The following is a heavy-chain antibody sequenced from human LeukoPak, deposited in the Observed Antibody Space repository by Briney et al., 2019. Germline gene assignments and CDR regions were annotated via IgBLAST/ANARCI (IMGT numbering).Heavy chain of an antibody. J-gene: IGHJ4*02. Sequence: PSETLSLTCTVSGGSISSYYWSWIRQPPGKGLEWIGYIYYSGSTNYNPSLKSRVTISIDTSKNQFSLELSSVTAADTAVYYCARDAHPRGYSYGYDYWGQGTLVTVSS. V-gene: IGHV4-59*01. D-gene: IGHD5-18*01. CDR2: IYYSGST. CDR3: ARDAHPRGYSYGYDY. CDR1: GGSISSYY.